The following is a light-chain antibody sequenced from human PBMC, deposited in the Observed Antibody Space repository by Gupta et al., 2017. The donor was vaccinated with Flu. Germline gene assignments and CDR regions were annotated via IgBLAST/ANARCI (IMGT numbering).Light chain of an antibody. CDR2: DAS. Sequence: EIVLTQSPGTLSLSPGERATLSCRASQSVRGNHLAWFQQRPGQAPRLLIYDASTRPTGIPDRFTGSGSGSGTDFTLTITRLEADDAAVYYCEQYRSSGFTFGPGTKVEI. CDR3: EQYRSSGFT. J-gene: IGKJ3*01. V-gene: IGKV3-20*01. CDR1: QSVRGNH.